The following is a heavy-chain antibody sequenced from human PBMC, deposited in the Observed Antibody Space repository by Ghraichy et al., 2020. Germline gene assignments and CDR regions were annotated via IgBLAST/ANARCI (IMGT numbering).Heavy chain of an antibody. CDR3: ARGLSAYRLGYWSEYNGMDV. CDR2: INDSGRN. J-gene: IGHJ6*02. D-gene: IGHD3-22*01. Sequence: TLSLTCGVSGGSIRNYYWNWIRQSAGEGLEWIGRINDSGRNNNNPSLKGRVTMSVDTINNQITLKVRSVTAADTAVYFCARGLSAYRLGYWSEYNGMDVWGQGTAVTVSS. CDR1: GGSIRNYY. V-gene: IGHV4-4*07.